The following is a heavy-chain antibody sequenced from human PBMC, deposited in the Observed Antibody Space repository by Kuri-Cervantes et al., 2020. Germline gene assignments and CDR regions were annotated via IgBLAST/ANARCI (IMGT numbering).Heavy chain of an antibody. V-gene: IGHV4-39*07. Sequence: SETLSLTCPVSGGSISSSSYYWGWIRQTPGKGLEWIGSIYYSGSTYYNPSLKSRVTISVDTSKNQFSLKLSPVTAADTAVYYCASWLDSYYYYGMDVWGQGTTVTVSS. CDR1: GGSISSSSYY. CDR2: IYYSGST. J-gene: IGHJ6*02. CDR3: ASWLDSYYYYGMDV. D-gene: IGHD6-19*01.